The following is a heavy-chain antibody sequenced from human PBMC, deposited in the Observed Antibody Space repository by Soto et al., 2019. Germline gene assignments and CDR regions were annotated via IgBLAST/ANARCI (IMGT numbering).Heavy chain of an antibody. CDR3: ARRIGRLATWDDAFDI. CDR2: ISYSKST. Sequence: SQTLSLTCTVSGGTISSGGYFWTWIRQQPGEGLEWIGYISYSKSTYYNPSLNSQVTISVDTSKNQFSLKLSSVTAADTALYYCARRIGRLATWDDAFDIWGQGTMVTVSS. J-gene: IGHJ3*02. V-gene: IGHV4-31*01. D-gene: IGHD6-19*01. CDR1: GGTISSGGYF.